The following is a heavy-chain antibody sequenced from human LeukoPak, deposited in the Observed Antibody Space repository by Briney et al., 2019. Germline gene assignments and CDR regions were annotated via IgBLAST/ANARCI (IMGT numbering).Heavy chain of an antibody. V-gene: IGHV3-20*04. CDR1: GFTFDDYG. D-gene: IGHD2-15*01. CDR2: INWNGGST. Sequence: PRGSLRLSCAASGFTFDDYGMSWVRQAPGKGLEWVSGINWNGGSTGYADSVKGRFTISRDNAKNSLYLQMNSLRAEDTALYYCARVGVVAATGYYYYMDVWGKGTTVTVSS. J-gene: IGHJ6*03. CDR3: ARVGVVAATGYYYYMDV.